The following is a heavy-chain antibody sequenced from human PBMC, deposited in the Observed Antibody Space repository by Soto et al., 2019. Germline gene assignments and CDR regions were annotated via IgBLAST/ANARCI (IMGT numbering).Heavy chain of an antibody. V-gene: IGHV1-69*01. D-gene: IGHD6-19*01. CDR2: VIPIFGTA. Sequence: QVQLVQSGAEVKKPGSSVKVSCKASGGTFSSYAISWVRQAPGQGLEWMGGVIPIFGTANYAQKFQGRVTITADESTSTAYMELSSPRSEDTAVYYCARGKAPNSSGWYYDYYGMDVWGQGTTVTVSS. CDR1: GGTFSSYA. CDR3: ARGKAPNSSGWYYDYYGMDV. J-gene: IGHJ6*01.